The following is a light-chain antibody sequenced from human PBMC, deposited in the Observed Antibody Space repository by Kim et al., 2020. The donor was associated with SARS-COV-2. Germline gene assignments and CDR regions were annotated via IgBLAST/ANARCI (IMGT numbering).Light chain of an antibody. CDR2: GKN. V-gene: IGLV3-19*01. CDR1: SLRSYY. Sequence: SSELTQDPAVSVALGQTVRITCQGDSLRSYYASWYQQKPGQAPVLVIYGKNNRPSGIPDRFSGSSSGNTASLTITGAQAEDEADYYCNSRDSSGKRVLGGGTQLTVL. CDR3: NSRDSSGKRV. J-gene: IGLJ2*01.